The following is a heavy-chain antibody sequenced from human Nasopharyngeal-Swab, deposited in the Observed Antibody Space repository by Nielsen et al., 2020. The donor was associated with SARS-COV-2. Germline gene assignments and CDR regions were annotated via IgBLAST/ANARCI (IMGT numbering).Heavy chain of an antibody. CDR2: ISAYNGNT. D-gene: IGHD3-16*01. Sequence: WVRQAPGQGLEWMGWISAYNGNTNYAQKLQGRVTMTTDTSTSTAYMELRSLRSDDTAGDDGAKGRGGERRSWEEDGGQG. V-gene: IGHV1-18*01. CDR3: AKGRGGERRSWEED. J-gene: IGHJ4*02.